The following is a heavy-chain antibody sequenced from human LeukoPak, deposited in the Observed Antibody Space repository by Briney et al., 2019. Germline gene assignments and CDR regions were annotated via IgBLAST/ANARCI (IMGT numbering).Heavy chain of an antibody. CDR1: GGSISSYH. CDR2: IFYTGST. CDR3: ARDNWNYGSSMDV. D-gene: IGHD1-7*01. V-gene: IGHV4-59*01. J-gene: IGHJ6*02. Sequence: SETLSLTCTVSGGSISSYHWSWIRQPPGKELEWIGYIFYTGSTNYNPSLKSRVTISVDTSKNQFSLKLSSVTAADTAVYHCARDNWNYGSSMDVWGQGTTVTVSS.